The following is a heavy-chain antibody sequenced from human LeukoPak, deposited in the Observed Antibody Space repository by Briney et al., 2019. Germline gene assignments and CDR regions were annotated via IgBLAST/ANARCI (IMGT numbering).Heavy chain of an antibody. J-gene: IGHJ5*02. CDR2: ISAYNGNT. V-gene: IGHV1-18*01. Sequence: GASVKVSCKASGYTFTSYGISWVRQAPGQGLEWMGWISAYNGNTIYAQKFQGRVTMTEDTSTDTAYMELSSLRSEDTAVYYCATDSRNYDILTGYYRTRAFDPWGQGTLVTVSS. D-gene: IGHD3-9*01. CDR3: ATDSRNYDILTGYYRTRAFDP. CDR1: GYTFTSYG.